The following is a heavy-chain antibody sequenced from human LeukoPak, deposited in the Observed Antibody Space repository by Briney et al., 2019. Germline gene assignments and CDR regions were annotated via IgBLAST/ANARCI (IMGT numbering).Heavy chain of an antibody. CDR1: GYTSTNYG. D-gene: IGHD6-13*01. CDR2: ISGNNGNT. CDR3: AKPLTAAGFDY. J-gene: IGHJ4*02. V-gene: IGHV1-18*01. Sequence: ASVKVSCEASGYTSTNYGISWVRQAPGQGLEWMGWISGNNGNTKYAEKLQGRVTMTTDTSTSTAYMDLRSLRFDDTAVYYCAKPLTAAGFDYWGQGTLVTVSS.